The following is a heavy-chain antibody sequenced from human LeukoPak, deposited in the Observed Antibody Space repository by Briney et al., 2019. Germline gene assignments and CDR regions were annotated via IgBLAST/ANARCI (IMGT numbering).Heavy chain of an antibody. CDR3: ARRLYSKIDY. V-gene: IGHV4-39*01. J-gene: IGHJ4*02. Sequence: PSETLSLTCTVSGGSISSSSYYWGWIRQPPGKGLEWIGSIYYSGSTYYNPSLKSRVTISADTSKNQFSLKLSSVTAADTAVYYCARRLYSKIDYWGQGTLVTVSS. CDR1: GGSISSSSYY. CDR2: IYYSGST. D-gene: IGHD4-11*01.